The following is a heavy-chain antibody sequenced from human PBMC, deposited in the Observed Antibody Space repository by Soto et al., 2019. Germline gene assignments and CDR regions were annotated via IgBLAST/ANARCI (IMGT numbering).Heavy chain of an antibody. CDR2: ISGSGGTI. CDR3: ARDFVNSSHHGLDA. Sequence: GGSLRLSCAAAGFTVSNHAMSWVRQAPGKGLEWVSTISGSGGTIYYADSVKGRFTISRDNSKNALCLQMNSLRAEDTALYYCARDFVNSSHHGLDARGQGTMVTVSS. CDR1: GFTVSNHA. J-gene: IGHJ6*02. D-gene: IGHD6-13*01. V-gene: IGHV3-23*01.